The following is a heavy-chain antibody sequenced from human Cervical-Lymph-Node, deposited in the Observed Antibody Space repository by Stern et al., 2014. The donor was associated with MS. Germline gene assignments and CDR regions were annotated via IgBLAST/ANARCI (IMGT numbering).Heavy chain of an antibody. CDR3: AREEQQLVHGNWFDP. J-gene: IGHJ5*02. CDR2: IYPSGST. V-gene: IGHV4-38-2*02. D-gene: IGHD6-13*01. CDR1: GYSISSGYY. Sequence: VQLQESGPGLVKPSETLSLTCTVSGYSISSGYYWGWIRQPPGKGLEWIGTIYPSGSTYYNPSLQSRVTISVDTSKNPFSLKLSSVTAADTAVYYCAREEQQLVHGNWFDPWGQGTLVTVSS.